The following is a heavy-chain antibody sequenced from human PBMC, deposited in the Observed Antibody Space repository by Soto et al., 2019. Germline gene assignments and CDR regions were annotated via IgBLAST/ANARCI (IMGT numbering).Heavy chain of an antibody. J-gene: IGHJ3*02. CDR3: ARSTDQLRPFDI. Sequence: QVQLQESGPGLVKPSQTLSLTCTVSGGSISSDTYYWSWIRQHPTKGLEWIGYIYYSGSTYYNLSLKRRLTLSVDTSNNQLSLEVTSVTAADTAVYYCARSTDQLRPFDIWGQGTLVTVSS. CDR1: GGSISSDTYY. CDR2: IYYSGST. D-gene: IGHD2-2*01. V-gene: IGHV4-31*03.